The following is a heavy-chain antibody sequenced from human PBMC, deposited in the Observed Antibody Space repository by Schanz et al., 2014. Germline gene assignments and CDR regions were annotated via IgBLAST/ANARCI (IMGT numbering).Heavy chain of an antibody. V-gene: IGHV3-48*03. Sequence: EVQLVESGGGLVQPGESLRLSCAVSGFSFSSYSMSWVRQAPGKGLEWIAYISSGGTTIYYADSVKGRFTISRDNFKNRLYLQMNSLRLEDTAIYYCAKTLGGAGLTLYFDHWGQGSLVTVSS. CDR1: GFSFSSYS. CDR3: AKTLGGAGLTLYFDH. CDR2: ISSGGTTI. D-gene: IGHD3-10*01. J-gene: IGHJ4*02.